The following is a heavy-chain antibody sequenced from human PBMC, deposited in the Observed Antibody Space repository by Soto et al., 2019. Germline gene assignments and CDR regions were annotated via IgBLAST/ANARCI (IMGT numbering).Heavy chain of an antibody. Sequence: PGGSLRLSCAASGFTFSSYGMHWVRQAPGKGLEWVAVIWYDGSNKYYADSVKGRFTISRDNSKNTLYLQMNSLRAEDTAVYYCARDHEAGQWLGSNWFDPWGQGTLVTVSS. D-gene: IGHD6-19*01. CDR2: IWYDGSNK. CDR3: ARDHEAGQWLGSNWFDP. V-gene: IGHV3-33*01. CDR1: GFTFSSYG. J-gene: IGHJ5*02.